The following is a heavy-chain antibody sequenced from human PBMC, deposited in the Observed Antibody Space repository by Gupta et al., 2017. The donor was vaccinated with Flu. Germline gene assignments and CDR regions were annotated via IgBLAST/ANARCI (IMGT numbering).Heavy chain of an antibody. CDR3: ARDHWIQPDPYYFDY. Sequence: EVQLVESGGGLVQPGGSLRLSCAASGFTFSSYSMNWVRQAPGKGLEWVSYISSSSSTIYYADSVKGRFTISRDNAKNSLYLQMNSLRDEDTAVYYCARDHWIQPDPYYFDYWGQGTLVTVSS. CDR1: GFTFSSYS. D-gene: IGHD5-18*01. CDR2: ISSSSSTI. J-gene: IGHJ4*02. V-gene: IGHV3-48*02.